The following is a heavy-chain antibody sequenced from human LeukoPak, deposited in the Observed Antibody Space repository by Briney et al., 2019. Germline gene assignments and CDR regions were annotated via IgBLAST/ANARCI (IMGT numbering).Heavy chain of an antibody. J-gene: IGHJ4*02. D-gene: IGHD6-25*01. V-gene: IGHV1-18*01. CDR3: ARVGSSADRYYFDY. CDR1: GYTFTSYG. Sequence: ASVKVSCKASGYTFTSYGVSWVRQAPGQGLEWMGWISAYNGNTNYAQKLQGRVTMTTDTSTSTAYMELRRLRSDDTAVYYCARVGSSADRYYFDYWGQGTLVTVSS. CDR2: ISAYNGNT.